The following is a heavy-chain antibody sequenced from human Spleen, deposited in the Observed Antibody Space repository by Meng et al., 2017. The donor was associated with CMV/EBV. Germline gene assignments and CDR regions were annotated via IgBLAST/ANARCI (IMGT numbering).Heavy chain of an antibody. Sequence: GGSLRLSCAASGFTFSTYEMNWVRQAPGKGLEWVSYISSGGGFIYSADSLKGRFTISRDNAKSSLYLQMNSLRADDTAVYYCARDVAVAAPPFDPWGQGTLVTVSS. D-gene: IGHD6-19*01. V-gene: IGHV3-48*03. J-gene: IGHJ5*02. CDR1: GFTFSTYE. CDR2: ISSGGGFI. CDR3: ARDVAVAAPPFDP.